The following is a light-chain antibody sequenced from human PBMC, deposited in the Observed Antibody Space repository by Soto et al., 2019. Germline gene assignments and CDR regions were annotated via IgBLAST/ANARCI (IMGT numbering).Light chain of an antibody. J-gene: IGKJ2*01. CDR3: QQYGESSYA. Sequence: EIVLTQSPGPLSLSPGETATLSCRASQSVTKRFLTWYQQKPGQGPRLIISGASSRATGIPDRFSGGVSGTDFTLTINRLEPEDFAVYYCQQYGESSYAFGQGTQLQIK. CDR2: GAS. CDR1: QSVTKRF. V-gene: IGKV3-20*01.